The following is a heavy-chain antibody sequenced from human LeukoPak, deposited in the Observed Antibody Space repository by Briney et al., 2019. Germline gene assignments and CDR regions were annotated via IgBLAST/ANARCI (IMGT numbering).Heavy chain of an antibody. V-gene: IGHV4-39*01. CDR1: GGSISSSSYY. Sequence: SETLSLTCTVSGGSISSSSYYWGWIRQPPGKGLEWIGSIYYSGSTYYNPSLKSRVTISVDTSKNQFSLKLSSVTAADTAVYYCARLPFRSRIYGPGVLDVWGQGTTVTVSS. D-gene: IGHD3-10*01. CDR2: IYYSGST. CDR3: ARLPFRSRIYGPGVLDV. J-gene: IGHJ6*02.